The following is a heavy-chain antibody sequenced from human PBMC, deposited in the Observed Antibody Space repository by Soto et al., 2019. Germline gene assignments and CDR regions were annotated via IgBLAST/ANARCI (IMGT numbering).Heavy chain of an antibody. Sequence: SETLSLTCTVSGGSISSYYWSWFRQPPGKGLEWIGYIYYSGSTNYNPSLKSRVTISVDTSKNQFSLKLSSVTAADTAVYYCARGGCSSTSCYTYYYYGMDVWGQGTTVTVSS. V-gene: IGHV4-59*08. CDR2: IYYSGST. CDR1: GGSISSYY. D-gene: IGHD2-2*02. CDR3: ARGGCSSTSCYTYYYYGMDV. J-gene: IGHJ6*02.